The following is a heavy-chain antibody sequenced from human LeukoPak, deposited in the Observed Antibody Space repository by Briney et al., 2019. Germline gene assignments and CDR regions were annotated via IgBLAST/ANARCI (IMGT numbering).Heavy chain of an antibody. V-gene: IGHV4-34*01. CDR1: GGSFSGYY. J-gene: IGHJ4*02. CDR3: ARRYDFWSGNFDY. Sequence: SETLSLTCAVYGGSFSGYYWSWIRQPPGKGLEWIGEIKHSGSTNYNPSLKSRVTISVDTSKNQFSLKLSSVTAADTAVYYCARRYDFWSGNFDYWGQGTLVTVSS. D-gene: IGHD3-3*01. CDR2: IKHSGST.